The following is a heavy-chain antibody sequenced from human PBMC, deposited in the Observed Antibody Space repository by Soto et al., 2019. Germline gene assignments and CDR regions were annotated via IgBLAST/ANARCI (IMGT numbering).Heavy chain of an antibody. CDR3: ARDRAAGYYYGMDV. Sequence: PSETLSLTCTVSGGSISSCYWSWIRQPPGKGLEWIGYIYYSGSTNYNPSLKSRVTISVDTSKNQFSLKLSSVTAADTAVYYCARDRAAGYYYGMDVWGQGTTDTVSS. CDR1: GGSISSCY. J-gene: IGHJ6*02. D-gene: IGHD6-13*01. V-gene: IGHV4-59*01. CDR2: IYYSGST.